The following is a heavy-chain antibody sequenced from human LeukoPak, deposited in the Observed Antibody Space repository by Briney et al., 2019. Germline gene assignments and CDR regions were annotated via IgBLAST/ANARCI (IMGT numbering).Heavy chain of an antibody. CDR2: ITHDAETT. CDR3: AKVGSLRGTSSPDY. V-gene: IGHV3-23*01. J-gene: IGHJ4*02. Sequence: GGSLRLSCAASGFIFSNYLMTWVRQAPGKGLDWVSSITHDAETTLYAGSVKGRFTISRDNSKNTLYLQMNSLRDDDTAIYYCAKVGSLRGTSSPDYWGQGTLVTVSS. CDR1: GFIFSNYL. D-gene: IGHD6-6*01.